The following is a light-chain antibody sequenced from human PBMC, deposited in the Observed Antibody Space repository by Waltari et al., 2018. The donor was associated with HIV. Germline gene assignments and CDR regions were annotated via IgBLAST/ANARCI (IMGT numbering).Light chain of an antibody. CDR1: SSDVVGYDY. Sequence: QSALTQPPSASGSPGPSVPISCTGTSSDVVGYDYVPWYQQHPGKAPKLMISEVNKRPSGVPDRFSGSRSGNTASLTVSGLQAEDEAHYYCSSYAGRNTLLFGGGTKLTVL. CDR2: EVN. V-gene: IGLV2-8*01. J-gene: IGLJ2*01. CDR3: SSYAGRNTLL.